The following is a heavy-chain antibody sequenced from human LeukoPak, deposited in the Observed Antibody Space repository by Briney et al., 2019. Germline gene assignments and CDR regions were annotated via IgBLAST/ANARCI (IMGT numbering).Heavy chain of an antibody. J-gene: IGHJ5*01. Sequence: GGSLRLSCAASGFTFSSYAMHWVRQAPGKGLEYVSAISSNGGSTYYANSVKGRFTISRDNSKNTLYLQMNSLRAEDTAVYYCAKGGSWFDPWGQGTLVTVSS. V-gene: IGHV3-64*01. CDR2: ISSNGGST. CDR3: AKGGSWFDP. CDR1: GFTFSSYA.